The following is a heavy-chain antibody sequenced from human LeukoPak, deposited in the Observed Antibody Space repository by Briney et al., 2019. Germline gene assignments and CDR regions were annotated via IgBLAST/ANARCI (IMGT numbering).Heavy chain of an antibody. CDR2: IWYDGSNK. J-gene: IGHJ4*02. Sequence: PGGSLRLSCAASGFTFSSYGMHWVRQAPGKGLEWVAVIWYDGSNKYSADSVKGRFTISRDNSKNTLYLQMNSLRAEDTAAYYCARSRRVGAVIVPFDYWGQGTLVTVSS. CDR1: GFTFSSYG. D-gene: IGHD3-16*02. CDR3: ARSRRVGAVIVPFDY. V-gene: IGHV3-33*01.